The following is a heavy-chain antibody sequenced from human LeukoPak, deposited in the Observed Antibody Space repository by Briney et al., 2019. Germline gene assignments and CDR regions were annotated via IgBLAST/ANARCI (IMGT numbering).Heavy chain of an antibody. J-gene: IGHJ1*01. CDR2: ISSSGSTI. CDR3: ARQYYYDSSGYYDAYFQH. D-gene: IGHD3-22*01. CDR1: GFTFSSYE. V-gene: IGHV3-48*03. Sequence: GGSLRLSCAASGFTFSSYEMNWVRQAPGKGLEWVSYISSSGSTIYYADSVRGRFTISRDNAKNSLYLQINSLRAEDTAVYYCARQYYYDSSGYYDAYFQHWGQGTLVTVSS.